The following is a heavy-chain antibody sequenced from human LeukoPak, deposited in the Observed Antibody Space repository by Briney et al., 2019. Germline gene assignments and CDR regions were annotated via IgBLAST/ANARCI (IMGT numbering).Heavy chain of an antibody. Sequence: PSETLSLTCTVSGGSISSGGYYWSWIRQPPGKGLEWIGYIYHSGSTYYNPSLKSRVTISVDRSKNQFSLKLSSVTAADTAVYYCARHSEFAGYFDWLFHFDYWGQGTLVTVSS. D-gene: IGHD3-9*01. CDR2: IYHSGST. J-gene: IGHJ4*02. CDR3: ARHSEFAGYFDWLFHFDY. V-gene: IGHV4-30-2*01. CDR1: GGSISSGGYY.